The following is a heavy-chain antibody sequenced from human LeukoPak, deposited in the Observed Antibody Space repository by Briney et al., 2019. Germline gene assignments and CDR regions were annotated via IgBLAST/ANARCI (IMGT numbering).Heavy chain of an antibody. Sequence: GASVEVSCKASGYTFTGYYLHWVRQAPGLGLEWMGWIGPSNGDTSYAQKFQGRVTMTWDTSISTVYMELSGLTSDDTAVYYCTRDGWFGDFQYSHRNWFDPWGQGTLVTVSS. CDR2: IGPSNGDT. D-gene: IGHD3-10*01. V-gene: IGHV1-2*02. CDR3: TRDGWFGDFQYSHRNWFDP. J-gene: IGHJ5*02. CDR1: GYTFTGYY.